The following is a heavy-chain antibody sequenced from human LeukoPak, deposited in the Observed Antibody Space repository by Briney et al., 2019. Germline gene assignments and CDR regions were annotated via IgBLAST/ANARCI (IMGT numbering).Heavy chain of an antibody. Sequence: GGSLRLSCAASGFPFDDYGMTWVRQAPGKGLEWVSGINWNGGSTGYADSVKGRFTISRDNAKNSLYLQMNSLRVEDAAMYYCATSLDAYYYDGSGSPWGQGTLVSVSS. V-gene: IGHV3-20*04. CDR1: GFPFDDYG. CDR2: INWNGGST. CDR3: ATSLDAYYYDGSGSP. J-gene: IGHJ5*02. D-gene: IGHD3-22*01.